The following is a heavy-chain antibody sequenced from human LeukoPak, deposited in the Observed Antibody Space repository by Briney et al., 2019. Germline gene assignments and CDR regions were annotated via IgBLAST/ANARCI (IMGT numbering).Heavy chain of an antibody. Sequence: GGSLRLSCAASGFTLSSYWMTWVHQAPGKGLEWVANIRRDGTQEHYVDSVEGRFTISRDNAKNSLFLQMNSLRAEDTAVYYCARDSTQYDNGVYFDVHDIWGQGTMVTVSS. V-gene: IGHV3-7*01. CDR3: ARDSTQYDNGVYFDVHDI. J-gene: IGHJ3*02. D-gene: IGHD2-8*01. CDR2: IRRDGTQE. CDR1: GFTLSSYW.